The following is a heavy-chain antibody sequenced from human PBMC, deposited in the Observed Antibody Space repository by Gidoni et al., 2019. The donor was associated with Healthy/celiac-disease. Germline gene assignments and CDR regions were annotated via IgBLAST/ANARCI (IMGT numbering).Heavy chain of an antibody. V-gene: IGHV4-31*03. Sequence: QLHIQDSGPGLVKPSQTLSLTCTVPADSFISGGYYWSWIRQHPGKGLEWIGYSYYSGSTYYNPSLKRRVTISVDTSKNQFSLKLSSVTAADTAVYYCARTPRAAPSTFDYWGQGTLVTVSS. CDR1: ADSFISGGYY. D-gene: IGHD3-10*01. J-gene: IGHJ4*02. CDR2: SYYSGST. CDR3: ARTPRAAPSTFDY.